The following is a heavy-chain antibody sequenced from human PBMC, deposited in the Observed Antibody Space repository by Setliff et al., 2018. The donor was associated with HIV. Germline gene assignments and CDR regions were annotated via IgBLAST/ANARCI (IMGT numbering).Heavy chain of an antibody. V-gene: IGHV4-61*02. CDR2: IHSSGST. CDR3: ASSFFGSGTYYNDLAY. D-gene: IGHD3-10*01. J-gene: IGHJ4*02. CDR1: GGSISSGTYY. Sequence: KTSETLSLTCTVSGGSISSGTYYWSWIRQPAGKGLEWIGRIHSSGSTNYNLSLKSRVTISVDMSKNQFSLKLSSVTAADTAVYYCASSFFGSGTYYNDLAYWGQGILVTVPS.